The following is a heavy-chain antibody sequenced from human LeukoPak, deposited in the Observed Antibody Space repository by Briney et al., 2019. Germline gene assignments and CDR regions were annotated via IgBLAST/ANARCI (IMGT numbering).Heavy chain of an antibody. CDR2: ISRSGTT. CDR1: GFTFTSKD. J-gene: IGHJ4*02. V-gene: IGHV3-48*02. CDR3: GMSAI. Sequence: GGSLRLSCATSGFTFTSKDMNWSRQAPGKGLEWVSYISRSGTTINADSVRGRFTVSRDNARNSLFLQLSSLREEDTAVYYCGMSAIRGQGTLVTVSS.